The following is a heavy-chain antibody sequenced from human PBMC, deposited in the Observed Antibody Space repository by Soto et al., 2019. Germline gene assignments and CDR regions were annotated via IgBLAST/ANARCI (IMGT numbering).Heavy chain of an antibody. CDR3: ARLPGYCSSTSCYVVSGYYYYYGMDV. V-gene: IGHV5-10-1*01. D-gene: IGHD2-2*01. J-gene: IGHJ6*02. CDR1: GNSFTSYW. CDR2: IDPSDSYT. Sequence: PGESLKISCKGSGNSFTSYWISWVRQMPGKGLEWMGRIDPSDSYTNYSPSFQGHVTISADKSISTAYLQWSSLKASDTAMYYCARLPGYCSSTSCYVVSGYYYYYGMDVWGQGTTVTVSS.